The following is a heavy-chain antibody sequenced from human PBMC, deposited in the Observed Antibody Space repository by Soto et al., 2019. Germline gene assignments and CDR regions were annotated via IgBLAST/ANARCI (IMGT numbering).Heavy chain of an antibody. V-gene: IGHV3-72*01. D-gene: IGHD1-26*01. Sequence: EVQLVESGGGLVQPGGSLRLSCAASGFTFSDHYMDWVRQAPGKGLEWVGRSRNKANCYSTEYAASVKGRFTISRDESKNSLYLQMNSLKTEDTAVYYCARFSGSYTRGLAYWGQGTLVTVSS. CDR3: ARFSGSYTRGLAY. CDR2: SRNKANCYST. J-gene: IGHJ4*02. CDR1: GFTFSDHY.